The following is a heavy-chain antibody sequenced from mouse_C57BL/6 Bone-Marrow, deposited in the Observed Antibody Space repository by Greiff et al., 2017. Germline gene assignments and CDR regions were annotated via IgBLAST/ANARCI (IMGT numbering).Heavy chain of an antibody. CDR3: AISTMVTTHYYAMDY. D-gene: IGHD2-2*01. CDR2: IYPRSGNT. Sequence: VQLQQSGAELARPGASVKLSCKASGYTFTSYGISWVKQRTGQGLEWIGEIYPRSGNTYYNEKFKGKATLTADKSSSTAYMELRSLTPEDSAVYFCAISTMVTTHYYAMDYWGQGTSVTVSS. CDR1: GYTFTSYG. V-gene: IGHV1-81*01. J-gene: IGHJ4*01.